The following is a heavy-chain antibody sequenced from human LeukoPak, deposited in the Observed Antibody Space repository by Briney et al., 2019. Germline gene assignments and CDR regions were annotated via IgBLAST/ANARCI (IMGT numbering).Heavy chain of an antibody. Sequence: PSETLSLTCTVSGGSISSYYWSWIRQPPGKGLEWIGYIYYSGSTNYNPSLKSRVTISVDTSKNQFSLKLSSVTAADTAVYYCAKASGYDDAFDIRGQGTMVTVSS. CDR3: AKASGYDDAFDI. CDR2: IYYSGST. J-gene: IGHJ3*02. D-gene: IGHD5-12*01. V-gene: IGHV4-59*08. CDR1: GGSISSYY.